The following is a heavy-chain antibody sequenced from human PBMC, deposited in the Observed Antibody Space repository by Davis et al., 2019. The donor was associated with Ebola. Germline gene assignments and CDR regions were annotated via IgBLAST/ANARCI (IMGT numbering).Heavy chain of an antibody. CDR1: GFTFSDYY. CDR2: ISSSGSTI. Sequence: GGSLRLSCAASGFTFSDYYMSWIRQAPGKGLEWVSYISSSGSTIYYADSVKGRFTISRDNAKNSLYLQMNSLRAEDTAVYYCARDLTMVRGVITSTWFDPWGQGTLVTVSS. CDR3: ARDLTMVRGVITSTWFDP. V-gene: IGHV3-11*04. J-gene: IGHJ5*02. D-gene: IGHD3-10*01.